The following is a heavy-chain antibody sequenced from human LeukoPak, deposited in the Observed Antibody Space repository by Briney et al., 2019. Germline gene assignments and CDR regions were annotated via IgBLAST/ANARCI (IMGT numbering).Heavy chain of an antibody. CDR1: GFTFSSYA. J-gene: IGHJ4*02. D-gene: IGHD3-9*01. V-gene: IGHV3-64*01. Sequence: GGSLRLSCAASGFTFSSYAMHWVRQAPGKGLEYVSAISSNGGITYYANYVKGRFTISRDNSKNTLYLQMGSLRAEDMAVYYCARAAPPNYDILTGYYPSVYFDYWGQGTLVTVSS. CDR3: ARAAPPNYDILTGYYPSVYFDY. CDR2: ISSNGGIT.